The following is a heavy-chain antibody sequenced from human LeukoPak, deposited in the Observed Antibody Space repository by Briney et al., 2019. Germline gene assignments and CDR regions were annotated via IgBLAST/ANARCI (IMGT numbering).Heavy chain of an antibody. CDR3: ARRPRPPYYYGSGSYWSHWFDP. CDR2: INHSGST. V-gene: IGHV4-34*01. CDR1: GGSFSNFY. Sequence: SETLSLTCAVYGGSFSNFYWTWIRQPPGKGLEWIGEINHSGSTNYNPSLKSRVTISVDTSRKQFSMKLNSVTAADTAIYYCARRPRPPYYYGSGSYWSHWFDPWGQGTVVTVSS. J-gene: IGHJ3*01. D-gene: IGHD3-10*01.